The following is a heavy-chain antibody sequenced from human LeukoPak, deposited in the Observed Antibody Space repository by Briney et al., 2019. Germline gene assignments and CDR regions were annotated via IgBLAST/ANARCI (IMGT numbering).Heavy chain of an antibody. CDR1: GYTFTGFY. CDR3: ARGPLRRDGYNSYY. Sequence: ASVKVSCKASGYTFTGFYMHWVRQAPGQGLEWVGWINPNSGDTNYAQKFQGRVTMTRDTSISTAYMELSSLRSEDTAVYYCARGPLRRDGYNSYYWGQGTLVTVSS. D-gene: IGHD5-24*01. V-gene: IGHV1-2*02. CDR2: INPNSGDT. J-gene: IGHJ4*02.